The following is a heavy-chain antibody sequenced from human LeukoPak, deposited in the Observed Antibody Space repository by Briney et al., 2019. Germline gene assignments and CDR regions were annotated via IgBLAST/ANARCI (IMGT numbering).Heavy chain of an antibody. Sequence: SVKVSCKASGFTFTSSAVQWVRQARGQRLEWIGWIVVCSGNTNYAQKFQERVTITRDMSTSTAYMELSSLRSEDTAVYYCAADSTLNIVVVPAANSGAFDIWGQGTMVTVSS. CDR1: GFTFTSSA. V-gene: IGHV1-58*01. J-gene: IGHJ3*02. CDR2: IVVCSGNT. D-gene: IGHD2-2*01. CDR3: AADSTLNIVVVPAANSGAFDI.